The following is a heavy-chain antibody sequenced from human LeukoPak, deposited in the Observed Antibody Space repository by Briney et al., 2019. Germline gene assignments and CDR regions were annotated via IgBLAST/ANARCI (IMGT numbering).Heavy chain of an antibody. CDR3: AKFRYYYDSSGSGIDY. CDR2: IWYDGSNK. D-gene: IGHD3-22*01. J-gene: IGHJ4*02. V-gene: IGHV3-33*06. CDR1: GFTFSSYG. Sequence: PGGSLRLSCAASGFTFSSYGMHWVRQAPGKGLEWVAVIWYDGSNKYYADSVKGRFTISRDNSKNTLYLQMNSLRAEDTAVYYCAKFRYYYDSSGSGIDYWGQGTLVTVSP.